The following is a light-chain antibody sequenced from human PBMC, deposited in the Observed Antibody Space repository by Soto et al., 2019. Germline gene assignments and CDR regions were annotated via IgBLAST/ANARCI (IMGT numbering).Light chain of an antibody. CDR3: SSYTTSNTRQIV. V-gene: IGLV2-14*03. CDR2: YVS. CDR1: SSDVGGYNY. Sequence: SVLTQPASVSGSPGQSITISCTGTSSDVGGYNYVSWYQHHPGKAPKLMIFYVSNRPSGVSNRFSGFKSGNTASLTISGLQPEDEADYYCSSYTTSNTRQIVFGTGTKVTVL. J-gene: IGLJ1*01.